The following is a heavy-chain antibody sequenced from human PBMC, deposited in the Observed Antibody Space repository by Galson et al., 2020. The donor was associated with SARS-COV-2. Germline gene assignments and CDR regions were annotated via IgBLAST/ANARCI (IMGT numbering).Heavy chain of an antibody. D-gene: IGHD3-10*01. J-gene: IGHJ4*02. CDR3: AKVGFGNHQYGSGSYDY. Sequence: GESLKISCAASGFTFSSTALNWVRQAPGKGLEWVSGISARGDFTNYADSVRGRFTISRDNSKSTLYLQMSSLGAEDTALYYCAKVGFGNHQYGSGSYDYWCQGTLVTVSS. CDR1: GFTFSSTA. V-gene: IGHV3-23*01. CDR2: ISARGDFT.